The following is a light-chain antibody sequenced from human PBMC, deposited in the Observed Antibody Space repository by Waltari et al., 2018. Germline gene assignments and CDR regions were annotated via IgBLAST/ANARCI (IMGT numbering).Light chain of an antibody. J-gene: IGLJ1*01. V-gene: IGLV2-14*01. CDR2: EVT. CDR3: SSYRSGSTRV. CDR1: SSDVGGYKY. Sequence: QSDLTQPASVSGSPGQSITISCTGTSSDVGGYKYVSWYQQHPGKAPKLIIYEVTYRPSGISNRFSGSKSGNSASLTISGLQAEDEADYYCSSYRSGSTRVFGTGTKVTVL.